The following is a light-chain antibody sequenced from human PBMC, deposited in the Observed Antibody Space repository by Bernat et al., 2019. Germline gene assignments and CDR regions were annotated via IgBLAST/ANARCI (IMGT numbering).Light chain of an antibody. V-gene: IGKV3-20*01. CDR2: GES. CDR1: QSVSSSY. J-gene: IGKJ2*01. CDR3: QQYGSSPPYT. Sequence: EIVLTQSPGTLSLSPGERATLSCRASQSVSSSYLAWYQQKPGHAPRLLTYGESSRATGIPDRFSGSGSGTDFTLTISRLEPEDIAVYYCQQYGSSPPYTIGQGTKLEIK.